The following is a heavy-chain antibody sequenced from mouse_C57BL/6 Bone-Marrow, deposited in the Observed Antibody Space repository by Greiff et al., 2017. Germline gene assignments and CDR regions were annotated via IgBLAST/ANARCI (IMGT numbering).Heavy chain of an antibody. D-gene: IGHD2-5*01. J-gene: IGHJ3*01. CDR1: GFTFSSYG. CDR3: ARRTYYRNYWFAY. Sequence: EVMLVEPGGDLVKPGGSLKLSCAASGFTFSSYGMSWVRQTPDKRLEWVANISSGGSYTYYQDSVKGRFTISRDNAKNTLYLQMRSLKSEDTAMYYCARRTYYRNYWFAYWGQGTLVPVSA. V-gene: IGHV5-6*02. CDR2: ISSGGSYT.